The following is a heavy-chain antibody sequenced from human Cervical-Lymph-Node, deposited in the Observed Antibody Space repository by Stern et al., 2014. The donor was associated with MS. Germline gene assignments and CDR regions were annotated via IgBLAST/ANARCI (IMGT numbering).Heavy chain of an antibody. V-gene: IGHV2-5*02. D-gene: IGHD6-13*01. CDR3: AHSDYIAPSGTSNLWFDS. CDR2: IYWAGDK. CDR1: GFSLSTIGVG. Sequence: QVTLKESGPTLVKPTQTLTLPCTFSGFSLSTIGVGVAWIRQPPGKALEWLALIYWAGDKRYSPSLNNRLTVAKDPSNNQVVLTMTNMDPVDTATYYCAHSDYIAPSGTSNLWFDSGGQGTLVTVSS. J-gene: IGHJ5*01.